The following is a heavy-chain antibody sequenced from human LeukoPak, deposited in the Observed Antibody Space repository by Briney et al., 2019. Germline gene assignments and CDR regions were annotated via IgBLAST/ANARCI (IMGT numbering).Heavy chain of an antibody. CDR2: IYYSGST. V-gene: IGHV4-30-4*08. J-gene: IGHJ3*02. Sequence: SETLSLTCTVSGGSISSGDYYWSWIRQPPGKGLEWIGYIYYSGSTYYIPSLKSRVTISVDTSKNQFSLKLSSVTAADTAVYYCARVASSSSDDAFDIWGQGTMVTVSS. D-gene: IGHD6-6*01. CDR3: ARVASSSSDDAFDI. CDR1: GGSISSGDYY.